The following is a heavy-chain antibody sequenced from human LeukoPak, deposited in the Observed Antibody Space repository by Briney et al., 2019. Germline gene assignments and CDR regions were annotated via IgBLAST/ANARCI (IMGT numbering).Heavy chain of an antibody. Sequence: PGGSLRLSCAASGFTFSSYAMSWVRQAPGKGLEWVSAISGSGGSTYYADSVKGRFTISRDNAKNSLYLQMNSLRAEDTAVYYCARGPGTYDSSGYYDYWGQGTLVTVSS. CDR1: GFTFSSYA. J-gene: IGHJ4*02. CDR3: ARGPGTYDSSGYYDY. V-gene: IGHV3-23*01. D-gene: IGHD3-22*01. CDR2: ISGSGGST.